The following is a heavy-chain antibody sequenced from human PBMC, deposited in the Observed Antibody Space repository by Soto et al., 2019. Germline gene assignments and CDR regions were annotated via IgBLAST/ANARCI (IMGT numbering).Heavy chain of an antibody. CDR1: GFTFSSYG. CDR3: AKDRGDIVVVVAATPGADYYYGMDV. D-gene: IGHD2-15*01. CDR2: ISYDGSNK. V-gene: IGHV3-30*18. Sequence: GGSLRLSCAASGFTFSSYGMHWVRQAPGKGLEWVAVISYDGSNKYYADSVKGRFTISRDNSKNTLYLQMNSLRAEDTAVYYCAKDRGDIVVVVAATPGADYYYGMDVWGQGTTVTVSS. J-gene: IGHJ6*02.